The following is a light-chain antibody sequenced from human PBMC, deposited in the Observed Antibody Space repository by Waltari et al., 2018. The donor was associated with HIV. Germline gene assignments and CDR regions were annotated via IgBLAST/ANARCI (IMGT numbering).Light chain of an antibody. Sequence: DLQVTQSPSSLSASVGDRVTITCRAGQSINNFVNWYRQTPGKAPELLISAASDVQSGFSSRFVGSGSGTYYTLTVIRLQADDFAIYYCQQTYRTPHTFGQGTRLEFK. V-gene: IGKV1-39*01. CDR3: QQTYRTPHT. CDR1: QSINNF. CDR2: AAS. J-gene: IGKJ5*01.